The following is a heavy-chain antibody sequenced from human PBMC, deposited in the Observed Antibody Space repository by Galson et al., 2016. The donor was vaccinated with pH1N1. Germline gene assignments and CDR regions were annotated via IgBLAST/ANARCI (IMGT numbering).Heavy chain of an antibody. D-gene: IGHD5-24*01. Sequence: SLRLSCAASGFTFNTYAMSWVRQTPGRGLEWVSSIRGAGLHTYYADSVKGRFTISRDNSKNTLFLQMNSLRVDDTAVYFCAKSARGLQLWLSLYFDYWGQGTLLTVSS. J-gene: IGHJ4*02. CDR1: GFTFNTYA. CDR3: AKSARGLQLWLSLYFDY. V-gene: IGHV3-23*01. CDR2: IRGAGLHT.